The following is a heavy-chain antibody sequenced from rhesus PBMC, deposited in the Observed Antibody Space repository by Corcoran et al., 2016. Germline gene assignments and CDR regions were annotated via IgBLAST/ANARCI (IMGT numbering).Heavy chain of an antibody. D-gene: IGHD5-24*01. CDR3: ARVGTVSASGGGLDS. Sequence: EVQLVESGGGVVQPGGSLRLSCAASGFTFDDYAVGWVRQAPGKGLECVSDISWNRGSTGYADSVKGRFTISRDNAKNSLYLQMNRLRAEDTALYYCARVGTVSASGGGLDSWGQGVVVTVSS. CDR2: ISWNRGST. CDR1: GFTFDDYA. V-gene: IGHV3-78*01. J-gene: IGHJ6*01.